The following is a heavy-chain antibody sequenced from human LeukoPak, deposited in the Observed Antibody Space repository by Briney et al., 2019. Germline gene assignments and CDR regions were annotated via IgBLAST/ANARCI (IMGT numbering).Heavy chain of an antibody. Sequence: PSETLSLTCTVSGGSTSSYYWSWIRQPPGKGLEWIGYIYYSGSTNYNPSLKSRVTISVDTSKNQFSLKLSSVTAADTAVYYCARAWAGWVGTTFYAFDIWGQGTMVTVSS. CDR2: IYYSGST. V-gene: IGHV4-59*01. D-gene: IGHD1-1*01. J-gene: IGHJ3*02. CDR3: ARAWAGWVGTTFYAFDI. CDR1: GGSTSSYY.